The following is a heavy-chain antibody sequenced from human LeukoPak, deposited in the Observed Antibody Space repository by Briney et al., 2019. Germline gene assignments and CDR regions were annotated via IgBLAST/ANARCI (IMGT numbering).Heavy chain of an antibody. V-gene: IGHV6-1*01. D-gene: IGHD3-16*01. Sequence: SQTLSLTCALSGDTFSSNSAAWNWIRQSPSRGLDWLGRTYYRSKWYNDYAVSVKSRITINPDTSKNQFSLQLNSVTPEDTAVYYCAREMGSLYYYYGMDVWGQGTTVTVSS. CDR2: TYYRSKWYN. J-gene: IGHJ6*02. CDR3: AREMGSLYYYYGMDV. CDR1: GDTFSSNSAA.